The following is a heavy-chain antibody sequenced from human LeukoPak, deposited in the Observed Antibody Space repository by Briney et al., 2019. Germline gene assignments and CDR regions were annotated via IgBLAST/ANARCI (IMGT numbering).Heavy chain of an antibody. D-gene: IGHD2-2*01. Sequence: ASVKVSCKASGYTFTGYYMHWVRQAPGQGLEWMGWINPNSGGTNYAQKFQGRVTMTRDTSISTAYMELSRLRSDDTAVYYCARGGCSSTSCYPRRYYYMDVWGKGTTVTVSS. J-gene: IGHJ6*03. CDR1: GYTFTGYY. V-gene: IGHV1-2*02. CDR2: INPNSGGT. CDR3: ARGGCSSTSCYPRRYYYMDV.